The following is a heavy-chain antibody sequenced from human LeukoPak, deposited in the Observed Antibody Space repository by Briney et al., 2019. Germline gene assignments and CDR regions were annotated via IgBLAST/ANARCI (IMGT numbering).Heavy chain of an antibody. D-gene: IGHD3-22*01. CDR3: AREIHSTGYYYAGGYMDV. J-gene: IGHJ6*03. CDR1: GFTFSTSW. CDR2: FSSGDTNI. V-gene: IGHV3-21*05. Sequence: GGSLRLSCATSGFTFSTSWMNWVRQAPGRGLEWISFFSSGDTNIKYADSVKGRFTISRDNAKNSLYLQMNSLRAEDTAVYFCAREIHSTGYYYAGGYMDVWGEGTTVTVSS.